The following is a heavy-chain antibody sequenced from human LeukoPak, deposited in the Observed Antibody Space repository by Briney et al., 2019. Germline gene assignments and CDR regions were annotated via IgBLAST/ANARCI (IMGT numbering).Heavy chain of an antibody. CDR3: ARDSYDYGGNPYFDY. D-gene: IGHD4-23*01. CDR1: GYTFTSCA. Sequence: ASVKVSCKASGYTFTSCAMNWVRQAPGQGLEWMGWINTNTGNPTYAQGFTGRFVFSLDTSVSTAYLQISSLKAEDTAVYYCARDSYDYGGNPYFDYWGQGTLVTVSS. CDR2: INTNTGNP. V-gene: IGHV7-4-1*02. J-gene: IGHJ4*02.